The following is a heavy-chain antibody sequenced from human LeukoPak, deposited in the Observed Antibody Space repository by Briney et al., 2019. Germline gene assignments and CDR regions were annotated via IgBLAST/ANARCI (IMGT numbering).Heavy chain of an antibody. CDR1: GFTFSSYA. CDR3: AKDARTMVQGAYYFDY. D-gene: IGHD3-10*01. Sequence: GGSLRLSCAASGFTFSSYAMSWVGQAQGKGLEWVSAISGSGGSTYYADSVKGRFTISRDNSKNTLYLQMNSLRAEDTAVYYCAKDARTMVQGAYYFDYWGQGTLVTVSS. V-gene: IGHV3-23*01. CDR2: ISGSGGST. J-gene: IGHJ4*02.